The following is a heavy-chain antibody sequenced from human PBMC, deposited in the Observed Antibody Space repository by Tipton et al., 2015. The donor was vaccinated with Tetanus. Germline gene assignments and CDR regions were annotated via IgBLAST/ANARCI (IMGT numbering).Heavy chain of an antibody. CDR2: INPDSGST. CDR3: ATVGAGLRRREGPLDS. V-gene: IGHV1-2*02. CDR1: GYTFTGNY. D-gene: IGHD1-1*01. Sequence: QSGAEVRKPGASVKVSCKAAGYTFTGNYLQWVRQAPGQGLEWMGWINPDSGSTNSAQKFQGRVTMTRDTSISTAYMELSRLRAGDSAVYCWATVGAGLRRREGPLDSWGQGTMIAVSS. J-gene: IGHJ3*02.